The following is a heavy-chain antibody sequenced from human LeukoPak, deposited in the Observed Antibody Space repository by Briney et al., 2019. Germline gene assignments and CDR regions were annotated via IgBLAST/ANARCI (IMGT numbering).Heavy chain of an antibody. V-gene: IGHV6-1*01. CDR3: ARDSSGWPRDYYYYGMDV. CDR1: GDSVSSNSAA. CDR2: TYYRSKWYN. Sequence: SQTVSLTCAISGDSVSSNSAAWNWIRQSPSRGLEWLGRTYYRSKWYNDYAVSVKSRITINPDTSKNQFSLQLNSVTPEDTAVYYCARDSSGWPRDYYYYGMDVWGQGTTVTVSS. D-gene: IGHD6-19*01. J-gene: IGHJ6*02.